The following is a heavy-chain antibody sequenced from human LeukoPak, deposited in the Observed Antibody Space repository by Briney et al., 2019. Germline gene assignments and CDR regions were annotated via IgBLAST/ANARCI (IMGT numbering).Heavy chain of an antibody. V-gene: IGHV1-69*13. CDR1: GGTFSRFT. D-gene: IGHD3-22*01. Sequence: SVKVSCKASGGTFSRFTISWVRQAPGQGFEWMGGITPIFGTANFAQKFQGRVSITADESTSTAFMELSSLRSEDTVVYYCAREWGLESSGYYYAYWGQGTLVTVSS. J-gene: IGHJ4*02. CDR2: ITPIFGTA. CDR3: AREWGLESSGYYYAY.